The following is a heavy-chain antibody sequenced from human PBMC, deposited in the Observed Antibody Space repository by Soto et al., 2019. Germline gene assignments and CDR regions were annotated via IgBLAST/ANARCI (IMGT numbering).Heavy chain of an antibody. V-gene: IGHV1-3*01. CDR1: GFSFTSYS. Sequence: QGQLVQSGAEVKKPGASVKVSCGTSGFSFTSYSFHWVRQASAQGLQWMGWINAGRGKTKYSQQFQGRVTFTWDTSANTVYMELSRLTSEDTSVFYCARWIDNGYFDYWGQGTLVTVSA. CDR3: ARWIDNGYFDY. J-gene: IGHJ4*02. CDR2: INAGRGKT. D-gene: IGHD4-17*01.